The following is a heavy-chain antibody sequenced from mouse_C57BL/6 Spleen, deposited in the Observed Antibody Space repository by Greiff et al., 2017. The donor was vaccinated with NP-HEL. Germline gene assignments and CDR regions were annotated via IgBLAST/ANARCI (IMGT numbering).Heavy chain of an antibody. V-gene: IGHV5-6*01. CDR1: GFTFSSYG. D-gene: IGHD2-4*01. CDR3: ARPLYYDYDGIAY. Sequence: DVQLVESGGDLVKPGGSLKLSCAASGFTFSSYGMSWVRQTPDKRLEWVATISSGGSYTYYPDSVKGRFTISRDNAKNTLYLQMSSLKSEDTAMYYCARPLYYDYDGIAYWGQGTLVTVSA. CDR2: ISSGGSYT. J-gene: IGHJ3*01.